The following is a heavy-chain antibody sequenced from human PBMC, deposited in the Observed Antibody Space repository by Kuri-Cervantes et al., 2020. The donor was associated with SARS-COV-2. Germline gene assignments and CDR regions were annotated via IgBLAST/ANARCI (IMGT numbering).Heavy chain of an antibody. D-gene: IGHD3-22*01. J-gene: IGHJ2*01. CDR2: IYYSGST. V-gene: IGHV4-59*08. CDR3: ARRPGDSSGYFNWYFDL. CDR1: GGSISSYY. Sequence: SETLSLTCTVSGGSISSYYWSWIRQPPGKGLEWIGYIYYSGSTNYNPSLKSRVTISVDTSKNQFSLRLSSVTAADTAVYYCARRPGDSSGYFNWYFDLWGQGTLVTVSS.